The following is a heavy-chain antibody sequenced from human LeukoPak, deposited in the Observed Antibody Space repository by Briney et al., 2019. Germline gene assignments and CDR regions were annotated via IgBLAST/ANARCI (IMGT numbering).Heavy chain of an antibody. CDR1: GFTFSSYA. J-gene: IGHJ4*02. D-gene: IGHD2-21*02. V-gene: IGHV3-23*01. CDR2: IRGSGGST. CDR3: AKDRAPHIVVVTAIDY. Sequence: PGGSLRLSCAASGFTFSSYAMSWVRQAPGKGLEWVSAIRGSGGSTYYADSVKGRFTISRDNSKNTLYLQMNSLRAEDTAVYYCAKDRAPHIVVVTAIDYWGQGTLVTVSS.